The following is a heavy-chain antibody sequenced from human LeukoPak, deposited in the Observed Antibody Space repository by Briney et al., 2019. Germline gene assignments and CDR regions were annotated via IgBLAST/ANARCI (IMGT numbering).Heavy chain of an antibody. J-gene: IGHJ4*02. Sequence: PGGSLRLSCAASGFTFSTYDMHWVRQPIGKGLEWVSTIGTAGDTYYPGSVKDRFTISRDNAKNSLYLQMNSLRAEDTAVYYCARIDLGIAAAGSYYFDYWGQGTLVTVSS. CDR1: GFTFSTYD. D-gene: IGHD6-13*01. V-gene: IGHV3-13*04. CDR3: ARIDLGIAAAGSYYFDY. CDR2: IGTAGDT.